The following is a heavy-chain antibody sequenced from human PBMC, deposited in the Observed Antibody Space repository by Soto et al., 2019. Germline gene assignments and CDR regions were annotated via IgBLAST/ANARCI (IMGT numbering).Heavy chain of an antibody. CDR2: IWYDGSNK. CDR3: VRPSSSSPFDY. J-gene: IGHJ4*02. Sequence: GGSLRLSCAASGFTFSSYGMHWVRQAPGKGLEWVAVIWYDGSNKYYADSVKGRFTISRDNSKNTLYLQMNSLRAEDTAVYYCVRPSSSSPFDYWGQGTLVTVSS. CDR1: GFTFSSYG. D-gene: IGHD6-6*01. V-gene: IGHV3-33*01.